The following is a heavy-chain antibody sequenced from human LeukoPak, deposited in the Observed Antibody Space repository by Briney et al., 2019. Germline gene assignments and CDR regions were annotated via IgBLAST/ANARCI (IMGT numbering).Heavy chain of an antibody. Sequence: PGGSLRLSCAASGFTFSGYWMSWVRQAPGKGLEWVANIKQDGSEKYYVDSVKGRFTISRDNAKNSLYLQMNSLRAEDTAVYYCARDRDVMGLWGQGTLVTVSS. CDR2: IKQDGSEK. V-gene: IGHV3-7*01. CDR1: GFTFSGYW. J-gene: IGHJ4*02. D-gene: IGHD2-8*01. CDR3: ARDRDVMGL.